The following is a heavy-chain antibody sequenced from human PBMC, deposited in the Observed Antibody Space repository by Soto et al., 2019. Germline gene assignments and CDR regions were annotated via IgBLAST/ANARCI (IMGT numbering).Heavy chain of an antibody. V-gene: IGHV4-39*01. CDR2: IYYTGTT. CDR3: AGRRAGDYYFDY. J-gene: IGHJ4*02. Sequence: SETLSLTCTVSGDSVSSSSYYWGWIRQPPGKGLEWIGTIYYTGTTSYSPSLKRRVTISVDTSKTQFSLKLSSVTATDTAVYYCAGRRAGDYYFDYWGQGTLVTVS. D-gene: IGHD1-26*01. CDR1: GDSVSSSSYY.